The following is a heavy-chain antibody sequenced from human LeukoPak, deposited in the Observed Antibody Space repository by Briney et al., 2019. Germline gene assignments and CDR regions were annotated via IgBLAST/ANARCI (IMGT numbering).Heavy chain of an antibody. Sequence: PSETLSLACAVYGGSFSGYYWSWIRQPPGKGLEWIGEINHSGSTNYNPSLKSRVTISVGTSKNQFSLKLSSVTAADTAVYYCARVRILRFLEWLTKNYDYWGQGTLVTVSS. V-gene: IGHV4-34*01. CDR1: GGSFSGYY. CDR2: INHSGST. CDR3: ARVRILRFLEWLTKNYDY. D-gene: IGHD3-3*01. J-gene: IGHJ4*02.